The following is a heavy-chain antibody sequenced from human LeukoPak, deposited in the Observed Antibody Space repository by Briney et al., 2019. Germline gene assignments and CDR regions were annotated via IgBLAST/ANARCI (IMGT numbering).Heavy chain of an antibody. Sequence: GSSVKVSCKASGGTFSSYAISWVRQAPRQGLEWMGRIIPILGIANYAQKFQGRVTITADKSTSTAYMELSSLRSEDTAVYYCARVNVIAAAGFVFFDYWGQGTLVTVSS. J-gene: IGHJ4*02. CDR2: IIPILGIA. CDR3: ARVNVIAAAGFVFFDY. CDR1: GGTFSSYA. V-gene: IGHV1-69*04. D-gene: IGHD6-13*01.